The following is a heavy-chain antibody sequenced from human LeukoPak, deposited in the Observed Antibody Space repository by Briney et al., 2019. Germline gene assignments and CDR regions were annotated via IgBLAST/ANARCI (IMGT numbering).Heavy chain of an antibody. J-gene: IGHJ3*02. D-gene: IGHD1-1*01. CDR3: ARGGQLERPPIDAFDI. CDR1: GYTFTSYY. CDR2: INPSGGST. Sequence: GASVKVSCKASGYTFTSYYMHWVRQAPGQGLEWMGIINPSGGSTSYAQKFQGRVTMTRDTSTSTVYMELSSLRSEDTAVYYCARGGQLERPPIDAFDIWGQGTMVTVSS. V-gene: IGHV1-46*01.